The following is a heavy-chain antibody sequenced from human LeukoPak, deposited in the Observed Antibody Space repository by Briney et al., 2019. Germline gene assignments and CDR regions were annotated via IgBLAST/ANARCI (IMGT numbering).Heavy chain of an antibody. CDR3: ARVGIYTAMVENAFDI. D-gene: IGHD5-18*01. Sequence: SETLSLTCTVSGGSISSSSYYWGWIRQPPGKGLEWIGSIYHSGSTYYNPSLKSRVTISVDTSKNQFSLKLSSVTAADTAVYYCARVGIYTAMVENAFDIWGQGTMVTVSS. CDR2: IYHSGST. V-gene: IGHV4-39*07. CDR1: GGSISSSSYY. J-gene: IGHJ3*02.